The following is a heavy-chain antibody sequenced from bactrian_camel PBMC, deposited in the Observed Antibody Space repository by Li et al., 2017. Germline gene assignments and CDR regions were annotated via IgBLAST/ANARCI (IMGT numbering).Heavy chain of an antibody. J-gene: IGHJ4*01. CDR2: LYTAGDST. CDR3: AAPCGTDCYGGVCLSRLRNNNR. CDR1: GEGVYSSAC. Sequence: HVQLVESGGGSVLAGGSLRLSCAASGEGVYSSACMGWFRQAPGQKREAVAALYTAGDSTFYADSVKGRFTISQDSAKNILYLQMTSLQPSDTAMYYCAAPCGTDCYGGVCLSRLRNNNRWGQGTQVTVS. D-gene: IGHD3*01. V-gene: IGHV3S54*01.